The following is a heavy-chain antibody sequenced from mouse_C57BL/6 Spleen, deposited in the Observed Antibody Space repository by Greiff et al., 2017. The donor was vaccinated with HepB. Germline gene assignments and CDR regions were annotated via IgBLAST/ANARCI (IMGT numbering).Heavy chain of an antibody. Sequence: EVKVVESGPGMVKPSQSLSLTCTVTGYSITSGYDWHWIRHFPGNKLEWMGYISYSGSTNYNPSLKSRISITHDTSKNHFFLKLNSVTSEDTATYYCARDRGYYDYDGYAMDYWGQGTSVTVSS. CDR2: ISYSGST. D-gene: IGHD2-4*01. J-gene: IGHJ4*01. CDR1: GYSITSGYD. V-gene: IGHV3-1*01. CDR3: ARDRGYYDYDGYAMDY.